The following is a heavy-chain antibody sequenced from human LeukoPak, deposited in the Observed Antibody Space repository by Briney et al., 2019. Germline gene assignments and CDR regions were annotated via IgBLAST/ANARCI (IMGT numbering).Heavy chain of an antibody. D-gene: IGHD2-2*01. Sequence: GASVKVSCKASGYTFTSYAMNWLRQAPGQGLEWMGWINTNTGNPTYAQGFTGRFVFSLDTSVSTAYLQISSLKAEDTAVYYCARAGDIVVEPAATCSDYWGQGTLVTVSS. CDR1: GYTFTSYA. V-gene: IGHV7-4-1*02. CDR2: INTNTGNP. J-gene: IGHJ4*02. CDR3: ARAGDIVVEPAATCSDY.